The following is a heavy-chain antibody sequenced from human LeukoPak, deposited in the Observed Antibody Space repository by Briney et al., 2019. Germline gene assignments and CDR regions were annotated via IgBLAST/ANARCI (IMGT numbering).Heavy chain of an antibody. CDR3: ARLGGSGTNY. J-gene: IGHJ4*02. V-gene: IGHV4-59*08. CDR1: GGSISSYY. CDR2: IYYSGST. D-gene: IGHD3-10*01. Sequence: PSETLSLTCTVSGGSISSYYWSWIRQPPGKGLEWIGYIYYSGSTNYNPTLKSRVTISVDTSKNQFSLKLSSVTAADTAVYYCARLGGSGTNYWGQGTLVTVSS.